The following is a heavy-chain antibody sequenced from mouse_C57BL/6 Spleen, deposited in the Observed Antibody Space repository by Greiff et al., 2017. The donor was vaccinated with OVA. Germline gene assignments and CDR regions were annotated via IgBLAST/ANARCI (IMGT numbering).Heavy chain of an antibody. CDR2: IHPNSGST. CDR3: AREGDVYFDY. D-gene: IGHD3-3*01. J-gene: IGHJ2*01. V-gene: IGHV1-64*01. CDR1: GYTFTSYW. Sequence: QVQLQQPGAELVKPGASVKLSCKTSGYTFTSYWMHWVKQRPGQGLEWIGMIHPNSGSTNYNEKFKSKATLTVDKSSSTAYMQLSSLTSEDSAVYYCAREGDVYFDYWGQGTTLTVSS.